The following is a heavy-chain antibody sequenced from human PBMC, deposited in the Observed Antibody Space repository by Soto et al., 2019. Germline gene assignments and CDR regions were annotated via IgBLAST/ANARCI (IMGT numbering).Heavy chain of an antibody. CDR2: IYYSGST. CDR3: ARQQYRTSTSCYTTLWLNWLDP. V-gene: IGHV4-59*01. D-gene: IGHD2-2*02. Sequence: SETLSLTCTVSGGSISSYYWSWIRQPPGKGLEWIGYIYYSGSTNYNPSLKSRVTISVDTSKNQFSLKLSSVTAADTAVYYRARQQYRTSTSCYTTLWLNWLDPWGQGAMVAVYS. CDR1: GGSISSYY. J-gene: IGHJ5*02.